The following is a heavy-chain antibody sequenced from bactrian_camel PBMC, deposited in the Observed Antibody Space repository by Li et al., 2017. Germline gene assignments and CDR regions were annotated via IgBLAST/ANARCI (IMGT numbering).Heavy chain of an antibody. CDR3: AATRGPLPVRWVFEEGRFKY. D-gene: IGHD5*01. CDR1: GNTYSLTC. Sequence: HVQLVESGGGSVEAGGSLSLSCAVSGNTYSLTCMGWFRQRPGKEREGVAAIHHGGGVTYYSDYVKGRFTISQDNANNTVYLQMDSLKPDDNAAYYCAATRGPLPVRWVFEEGRFKYWGQGTQVTVS. CDR2: IHHGGGVT. V-gene: IGHV3-3*01. J-gene: IGHJ4*01.